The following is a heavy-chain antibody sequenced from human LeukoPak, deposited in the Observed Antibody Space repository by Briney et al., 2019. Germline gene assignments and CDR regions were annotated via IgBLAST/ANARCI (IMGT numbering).Heavy chain of an antibody. J-gene: IGHJ4*02. V-gene: IGHV3-21*04. CDR1: GFTFSSYN. CDR3: AKDLGRFGVGVSLDF. Sequence: GGSLRLSCAASGFTFSSYNMNWVRQAPGKRLEWVSSISLVSGHIYYAESVKGRFTISREWSRNTLYLQMNSLRVEDSAVYYCAKDLGRFGVGVSLDFWGLGTLVTVAS. CDR2: ISLVSGHI. D-gene: IGHD3-3*01.